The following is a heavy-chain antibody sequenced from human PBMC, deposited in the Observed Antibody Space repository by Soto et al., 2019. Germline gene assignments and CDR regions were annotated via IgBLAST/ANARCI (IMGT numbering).Heavy chain of an antibody. CDR3: ASDRRPYYDFWSASPAYGMDV. Sequence: ASVKVSCKASGYTFTSYGISWVRQAPGQGLEWMGWISAYNGNTNYAQKLQGRVTMTTDTSTSTAYMELRSLRSDDTAVYYCASDRRPYYDFWSASPAYGMDVWGQGTTVTVSS. D-gene: IGHD3-3*01. J-gene: IGHJ6*02. CDR2: ISAYNGNT. V-gene: IGHV1-18*01. CDR1: GYTFTSYG.